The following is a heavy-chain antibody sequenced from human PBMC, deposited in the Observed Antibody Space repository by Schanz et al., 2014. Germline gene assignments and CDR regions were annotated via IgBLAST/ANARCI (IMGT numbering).Heavy chain of an antibody. Sequence: EADLVESGGGLIQRGESLRLSCSASGFSFSSYSMNWVRQAPGKGLEWVSDISSGSSYANYADSVKGRFTISRDNAKNSLYLQMNSLRAEDTAVYYCARDFDDRRGYGSGYCLGDCMDVWGQGTTVDVSS. CDR3: ARDFDDRRGYGSGYCLGDCMDV. CDR1: GFSFSSYS. V-gene: IGHV3-48*04. J-gene: IGHJ6*02. CDR2: ISSGSSYA. D-gene: IGHD3-10*01.